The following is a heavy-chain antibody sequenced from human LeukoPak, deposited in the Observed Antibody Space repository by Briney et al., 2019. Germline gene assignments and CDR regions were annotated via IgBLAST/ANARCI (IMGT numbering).Heavy chain of an antibody. CDR3: ARDTEQQLVKFDH. D-gene: IGHD6-13*01. J-gene: IGHJ5*02. V-gene: IGHV1-69*04. CDR1: GGTFTSYA. Sequence: GSSVKVSCKASGGTFTSYAISWVRQAPGQGLEWMGRIIPILGITNYAQKFQGRVTITAEKSTSTSYMELSSLRSEDTAVYYCARDTEQQLVKFDHRGQGTMVTASS. CDR2: IIPILGIT.